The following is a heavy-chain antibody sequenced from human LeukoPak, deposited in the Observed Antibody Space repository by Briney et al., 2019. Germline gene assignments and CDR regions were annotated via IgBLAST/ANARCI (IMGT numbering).Heavy chain of an antibody. CDR1: GFTFSNNA. Sequence: GGSLRLSCAASGFTFSNNAMHWVRQAPGKGLEWVSGIIGGAGGTYYADSVKGRFTISRDNAKNTLYLQMISLRAEDTAVYYCAHGSMYQLDYWGQGTLVTVSS. V-gene: IGHV3-23*01. J-gene: IGHJ4*02. D-gene: IGHD2-2*01. CDR3: AHGSMYQLDY. CDR2: IIGGAGGT.